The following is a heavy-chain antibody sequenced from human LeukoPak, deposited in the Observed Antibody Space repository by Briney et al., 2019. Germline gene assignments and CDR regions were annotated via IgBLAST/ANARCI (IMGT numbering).Heavy chain of an antibody. D-gene: IGHD6-19*01. V-gene: IGHV1-2*02. J-gene: IGHJ6*02. CDR2: INPNSGGT. Sequence: ASVKVSCKASGYTFTGYYMHWVRQAPGQGLEWMGWINPNSGGTNYAQKFQGRVTMTRDTSISTAYMELSRLRSDDTAVYYCARDQSGSGWYFGYYYYGMDVWGQGTTVTVS. CDR3: ARDQSGSGWYFGYYYYGMDV. CDR1: GYTFTGYY.